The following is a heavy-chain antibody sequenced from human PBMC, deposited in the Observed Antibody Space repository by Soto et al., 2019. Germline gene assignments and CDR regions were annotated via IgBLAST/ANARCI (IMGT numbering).Heavy chain of an antibody. CDR1: GFTFSNYA. CDR2: ISYNGASA. J-gene: IGHJ6*02. Sequence: GGSLRLACAVSGFTFSNYAVNWVRQAPGKGLEWVSAISYNGASAYYADSVKGRFTISRDNAKNTLYLQVNSLRAEDTAVYYCAKAGGYYDYYNMDVWGQGTTVTVSS. CDR3: AKAGGYYDYYNMDV. V-gene: IGHV3-23*01. D-gene: IGHD3-10*01.